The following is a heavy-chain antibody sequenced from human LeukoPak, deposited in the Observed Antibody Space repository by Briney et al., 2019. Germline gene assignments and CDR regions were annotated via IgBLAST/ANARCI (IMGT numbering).Heavy chain of an antibody. CDR2: INAKSGDT. J-gene: IGHJ6*02. V-gene: IGHV1-2*06. CDR3: ARDELYNGYYSVKYHYNGMDV. Sequence: ASVTVSCKASGYTFTGYYVHWVRQAPGQGLEWMGRINAKSGDTNAAQRFQGRVTMTRVTSITTAYLELSRLRSDDTAVYYCARDELYNGYYSVKYHYNGMDVWGQGTTVTVSS. CDR1: GYTFTGYY. D-gene: IGHD3-3*01.